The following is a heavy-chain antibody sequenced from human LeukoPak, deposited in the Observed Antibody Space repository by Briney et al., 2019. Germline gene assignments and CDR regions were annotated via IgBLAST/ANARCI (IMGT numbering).Heavy chain of an antibody. D-gene: IGHD3-16*02. CDR1: GGSFSGYY. V-gene: IGHV4-34*01. CDR3: ARAVGGYDYVWGSYRYSFDY. Sequence: NPSETLSLTCAVYGGSFSGYYWSWIRQPPGKGLEWIGEINHSGSTNYNPSLKSRVTISVDTSKNQFSLKLSSVTAADTAVYYCARAVGGYDYVWGSYRYSFDYWGQGTLVTVSS. J-gene: IGHJ4*02. CDR2: INHSGST.